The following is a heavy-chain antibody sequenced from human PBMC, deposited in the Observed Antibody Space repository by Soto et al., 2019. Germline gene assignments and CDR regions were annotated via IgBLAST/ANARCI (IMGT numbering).Heavy chain of an antibody. Sequence: QVQLVESGGGVVQPGRSLRLSCAASGFTFSSYGMHWVRQAPGKGLEWVAVIWYDGSNKYYADSVKGRFTISRDNSKNTLYLQMNSLRAEDTAVYYGARDVLVPAGDAFDIWGQGTMVTVSS. CDR1: GFTFSSYG. J-gene: IGHJ3*02. CDR3: ARDVLVPAGDAFDI. D-gene: IGHD2-2*01. V-gene: IGHV3-33*01. CDR2: IWYDGSNK.